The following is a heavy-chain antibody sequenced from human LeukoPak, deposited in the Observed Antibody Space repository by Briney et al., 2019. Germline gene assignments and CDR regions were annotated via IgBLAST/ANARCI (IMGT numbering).Heavy chain of an antibody. CDR1: GFTFSDYY. D-gene: IGHD3-22*01. J-gene: IGHJ4*02. Sequence: PGGSLRLSCAASGFTFSDYYMSWIRQAPGKGLEWVANIKQDGSEKYYVDSVKGRFTISRDNAKNSLYLQMNSLRAEDTAVYYCAKTLRHYYDSSGYSYFDYWGQGTLVTVSS. CDR3: AKTLRHYYDSSGYSYFDY. CDR2: IKQDGSEK. V-gene: IGHV3-7*03.